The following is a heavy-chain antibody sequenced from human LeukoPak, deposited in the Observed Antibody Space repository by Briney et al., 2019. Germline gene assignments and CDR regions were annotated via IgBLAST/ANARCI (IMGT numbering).Heavy chain of an antibody. CDR1: GFSFNNYV. J-gene: IGHJ4*02. V-gene: IGHV3-23*01. Sequence: GGSLRLSCAASGFSFNNYVMSWVRQAPGKGLEWVSAISGDGARTYYAVSVKGRFTISRDNSKNTLDLQMNSLRAEDTAIYYCAKTAVVITFRFDSWGQGSLVTVSS. CDR3: AKTAVVITFRFDS. CDR2: ISGDGART. D-gene: IGHD4/OR15-4a*01.